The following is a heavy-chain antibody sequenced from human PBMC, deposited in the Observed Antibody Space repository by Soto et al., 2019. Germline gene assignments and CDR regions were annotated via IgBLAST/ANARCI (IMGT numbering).Heavy chain of an antibody. CDR1: GFPFSFYS. CDR3: SRDGKGAAYTHGPYYFDY. V-gene: IGHV3-48*02. J-gene: IGHJ4*02. Sequence: GGSLRLSCAASGFPFSFYSMNWVRQAPGKGLEWISYITSTSSAINYADSVRGRFTISRDNAMRSLFLHMNSLRDEDTAVYYCSRDGKGAAYTHGPYYFDYWGQGALVTVSS. CDR2: ITSTSSAI. D-gene: IGHD1-1*01.